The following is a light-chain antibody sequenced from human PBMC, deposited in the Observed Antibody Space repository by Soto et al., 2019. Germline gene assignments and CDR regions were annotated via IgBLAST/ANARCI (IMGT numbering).Light chain of an antibody. CDR3: QQRSGWPPALS. CDR2: DAS. CDR1: QSVRSF. J-gene: IGKJ4*01. V-gene: IGKV3-11*01. Sequence: EIVLTQSPATLSLSPGERATLSCRASQSVRSFLAWYQQKPGQAPRLLIYDASNRATGVPGRFSGSGSGTDFTLTINSLEPEDFAVYYCQQRSGWPPALSFGGGTKVDIK.